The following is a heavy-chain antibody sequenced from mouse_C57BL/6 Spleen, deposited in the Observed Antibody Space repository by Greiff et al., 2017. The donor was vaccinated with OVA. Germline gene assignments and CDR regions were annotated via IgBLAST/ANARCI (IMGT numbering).Heavy chain of an antibody. CDR1: GYTFTDYE. V-gene: IGHV1-15*01. CDR3: TRTLYNSNYEGFDY. CDR2: IDPETGGT. D-gene: IGHD2-5*01. J-gene: IGHJ2*01. Sequence: QVQLQQSGAELVRPGASVTLSCKASGYTFTDYEMHWVKQTPVHGLEWIGAIDPETGGTAYNQKFTGKAILTADKSSSTAYMELRSLTSEDSAVYYCTRTLYNSNYEGFDYWGQGTTLTVSS.